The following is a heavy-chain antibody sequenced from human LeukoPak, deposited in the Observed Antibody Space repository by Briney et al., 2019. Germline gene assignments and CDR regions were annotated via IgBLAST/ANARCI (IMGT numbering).Heavy chain of an antibody. Sequence: ASVKVSCKASGGTFSSYAISWVRQAPGQGLEWMGGIIPIFGTANYAQKFQGRVTITTDESTSTAYMELSSLRSEDTAVYYCARHGPSWAQPFDYWGQGTLVTVSS. D-gene: IGHD1-26*01. J-gene: IGHJ4*02. CDR2: IIPIFGTA. V-gene: IGHV1-69*05. CDR3: ARHGPSWAQPFDY. CDR1: GGTFSSYA.